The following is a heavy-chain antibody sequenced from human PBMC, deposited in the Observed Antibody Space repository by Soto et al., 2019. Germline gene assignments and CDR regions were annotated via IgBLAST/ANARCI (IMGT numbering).Heavy chain of an antibody. CDR1: GGSISSGGYY. CDR2: IYYSGST. V-gene: IGHV4-31*03. J-gene: IGHJ4*02. D-gene: IGHD3-10*01. Sequence: SETLSLTCTVSGGSISSGGYYWSWIRQHPGKGLEWIGYIYYSGSTYYNPSLKSRVTISVDTSKNQFSLKLSSVTAADTAVYYCAVGGWFGELLPYFDYWGQGTLVTVSS. CDR3: AVGGWFGELLPYFDY.